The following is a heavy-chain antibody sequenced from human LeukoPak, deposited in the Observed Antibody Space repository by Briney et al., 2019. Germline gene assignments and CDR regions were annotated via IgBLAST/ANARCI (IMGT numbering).Heavy chain of an antibody. CDR3: ARSTVGYTYFDY. CDR1: GGSISSYY. D-gene: IGHD5-12*01. CDR2: IYYSGTT. J-gene: IGHJ4*02. V-gene: IGHV4-59*12. Sequence: SETLSLTCTVSGGSISSYYWSWIRQPPGKGLEWIGYIYYSGTTNYNPSLKSRVTISVDTSKNQFSLELSSVTAADTAVYFCARSTVGYTYFDYWGQGALVTVSS.